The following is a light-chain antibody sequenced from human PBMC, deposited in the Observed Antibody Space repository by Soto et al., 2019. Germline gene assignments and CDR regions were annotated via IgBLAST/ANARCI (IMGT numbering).Light chain of an antibody. Sequence: EVVMTQSPATLSVFPGERATLSCRASETVHSNLAWYQQKPGQAPRLLISGASTRATGIPAGFSGSGSGTEVTLTIGSLLSEDFAVYHCQQYGSSPWTFGQGTKVEIK. V-gene: IGKV3-15*01. CDR1: ETVHSN. CDR2: GAS. CDR3: QQYGSSPWT. J-gene: IGKJ1*01.